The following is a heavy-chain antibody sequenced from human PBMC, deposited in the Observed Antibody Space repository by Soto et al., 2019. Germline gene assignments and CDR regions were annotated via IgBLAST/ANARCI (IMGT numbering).Heavy chain of an antibody. V-gene: IGHV3-30-3*01. CDR3: AMCTTTRCHMRTDY. CDR2: ISYDGNNN. CDR1: GLIFSNYA. D-gene: IGHD2-2*02. J-gene: IGHJ4*02. Sequence: QVQLLESGGGVVQPARYLSLSCGGSGLIFSNYAMKWVRQAPGKGLEWVAVISYDGNNNNYTDSVKGRFTSSRDNSNSALYLQMNTLTPEDTAADYCAMCTTTRCHMRTDYWGQGTLVPVSS.